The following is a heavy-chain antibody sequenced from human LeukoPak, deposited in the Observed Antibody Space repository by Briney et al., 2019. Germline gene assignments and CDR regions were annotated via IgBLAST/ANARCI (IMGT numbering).Heavy chain of an antibody. V-gene: IGHV3-15*01. D-gene: IGHD1-26*01. CDR3: TTGGATYPFDY. Sequence: GGSLRLSCAASGFTFSNAWMSWVRQAPGKGLEWAGRIKSKTDGGTTDYAAPVKGRFTISRDDSKNTLYLQMNSLKTEDTAVYYCTTGGATYPFDYWGQGTLVTVSS. CDR2: IKSKTDGGTT. J-gene: IGHJ4*02. CDR1: GFTFSNAW.